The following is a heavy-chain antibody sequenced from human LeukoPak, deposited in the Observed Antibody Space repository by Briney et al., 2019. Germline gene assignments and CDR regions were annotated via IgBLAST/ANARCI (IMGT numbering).Heavy chain of an antibody. CDR3: AKGGAYDALNY. V-gene: IGHV3-30-3*01. J-gene: IGHJ4*02. Sequence: GGSLRLSCAASGFIFSTEAMHWVRQAPGKGLEWVALISDDGTKKYYADSVKGRFTISRDNSKDTLYLQMNSLRAEDTAVYCCAKGGAYDALNYWGQGTLVTVSS. D-gene: IGHD5-12*01. CDR2: ISDDGTKK. CDR1: GFIFSTEA.